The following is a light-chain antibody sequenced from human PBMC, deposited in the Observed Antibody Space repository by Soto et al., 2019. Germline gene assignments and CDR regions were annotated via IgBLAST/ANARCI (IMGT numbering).Light chain of an antibody. CDR1: QGISNY. Sequence: DIQMTQSPSSLSASVGDRVTITCQASQGISNYLAWYQQRPGEVPKLLIYAASTLQSGVPSRFSGSGSGTDFTLTISSLQPEDVATYYCQKYSSVITFGQGTRLEIK. V-gene: IGKV1-27*01. CDR3: QKYSSVIT. CDR2: AAS. J-gene: IGKJ5*01.